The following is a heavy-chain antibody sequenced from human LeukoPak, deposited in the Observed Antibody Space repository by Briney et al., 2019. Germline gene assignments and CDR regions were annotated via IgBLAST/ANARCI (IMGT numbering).Heavy chain of an antibody. CDR2: INPNSGGT. CDR1: GYTFTGYY. Sequence: ASVKVSCKASGYTFTGYYIHWVRQAPGQGLEWMGWINPNSGGTNYAQKFQGRVTMTRDTSISTAYMELSSLRSEDTAVYYCARASGSGSASSPYYFDYWGQGTLVTVSS. V-gene: IGHV1-2*02. CDR3: ARASGSGSASSPYYFDY. D-gene: IGHD3-10*01. J-gene: IGHJ4*02.